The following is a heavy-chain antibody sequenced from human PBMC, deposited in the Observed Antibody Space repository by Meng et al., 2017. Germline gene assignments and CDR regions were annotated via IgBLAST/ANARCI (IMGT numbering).Heavy chain of an antibody. D-gene: IGHD5-24*01. CDR1: VGTFSSYA. CDR3: ARDLRDGYNYGPSAFDI. J-gene: IGHJ3*02. V-gene: IGHV1-69*13. CDR2: IIPIFGTA. Sequence: SVKVSCKASVGTFSSYAISWVRQAPGQGLEWMGGIIPIFGTANYAQKVQGRVTITADESTSTAYMALSSLRSEDTAVYYCARDLRDGYNYGPSAFDIWGQGTMVTVSS.